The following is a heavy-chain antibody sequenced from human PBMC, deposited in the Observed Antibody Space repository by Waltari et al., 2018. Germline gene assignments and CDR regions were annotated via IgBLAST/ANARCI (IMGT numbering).Heavy chain of an antibody. CDR2: ISSSSSTI. CDR3: ARVEGMGDLDY. V-gene: IGHV3-48*01. D-gene: IGHD3-16*01. J-gene: IGHJ4*02. CDR1: GFTFSSYS. Sequence: EVQLVESGGGLVQPGGSLRLSCAASGFTFSSYSMNWFRQAPGKGLEWVSYISSSSSTIYYADSVKGRFTISRDNAKNSLYLQMNSLRAEDTAVYYCARVEGMGDLDYWGQGTLVTVSS.